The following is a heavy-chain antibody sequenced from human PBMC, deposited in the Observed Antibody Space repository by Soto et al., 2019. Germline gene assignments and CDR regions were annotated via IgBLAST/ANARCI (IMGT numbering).Heavy chain of an antibody. V-gene: IGHV3-23*01. CDR3: AKDRSYISGEYALDD. CDR2: MSGRGGST. CDR1: GFSFSSYA. D-gene: IGHD6-19*01. J-gene: IGHJ4*02. Sequence: EVQLLESGGGLVQPGGSLRLSCAGSGFSFSSYAMSWVRQAPGKGLEWVSRMSGRGGSTYYADSVKGRFTISRDSSKNTLLMQMHSLRAEATALYYCAKDRSYISGEYALDDWVQGTLVTVCS.